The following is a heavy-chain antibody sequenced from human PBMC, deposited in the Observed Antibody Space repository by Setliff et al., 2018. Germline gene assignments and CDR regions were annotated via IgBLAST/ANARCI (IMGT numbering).Heavy chain of an antibody. CDR2: ISYGSTYI. V-gene: IGHV3-21*01. D-gene: IGHD5-18*01. J-gene: IGHJ6*03. CDR1: GFTFSSYC. CDR3: ARAADSYGPPRSYMDV. Sequence: GWSLRLSCVASGFTFSSYCMDWFRQAPGKGLEWVSSISYGSTYIYQSDSVRGRFTISRDDAKKSLYLQMNSLRAEDTAVYYCARAADSYGPPRSYMDVWGKGTTVTVSS.